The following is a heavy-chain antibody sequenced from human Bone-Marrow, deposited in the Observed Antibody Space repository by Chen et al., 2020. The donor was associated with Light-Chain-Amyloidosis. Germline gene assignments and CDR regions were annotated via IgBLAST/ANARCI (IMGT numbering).Heavy chain of an antibody. V-gene: IGHV3-74*01. D-gene: IGHD6-19*01. Sequence: EVQLVESGGGLVQPGGSLRLSCAASGFTLSSHWMHWVRQGPGKGLVWVARINFAGSSLNGADSVRGRFVISRDNAKNTLYLQMNCLGVDDTAFYYCTREASSDDGFDFWGQGTVVTVSS. J-gene: IGHJ3*01. CDR3: TREASSDDGFDF. CDR2: INFAGSSL. CDR1: GFTLSSHW.